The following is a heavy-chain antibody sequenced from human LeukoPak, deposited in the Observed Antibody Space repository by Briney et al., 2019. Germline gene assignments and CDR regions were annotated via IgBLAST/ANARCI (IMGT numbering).Heavy chain of an antibody. J-gene: IGHJ4*02. V-gene: IGHV3-21*01. D-gene: IGHD2-15*01. CDR3: ARYREGYCSGGSCPDY. CDR2: ISSSSSYI. Sequence: GGSLRLSCAASGFTFSSYSMNWVRQAPGKGLEWVSSISSSSSYIYYADSVKGRFTISRDNAKNSLYLQMNSLRAEDTAVYYCARYREGYCSGGSCPDYRGQGTLVTVSS. CDR1: GFTFSSYS.